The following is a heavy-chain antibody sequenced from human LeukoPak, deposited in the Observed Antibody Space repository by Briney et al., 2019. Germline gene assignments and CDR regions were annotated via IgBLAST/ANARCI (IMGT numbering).Heavy chain of an antibody. J-gene: IGHJ4*02. CDR3: ARETNTSDSSGYIRTDVRRDDY. V-gene: IGHV3-30*03. CDR2: ISYDGSNK. Sequence: QPGGSLRLSCAAAGFTFSSYGMHWVRQAPGKGLEWVTFISYDGSNKYYEDSVKDRFTISRDNAHNSLYLQMNSLRAEDTAVYYCARETNTSDSSGYIRTDVRRDDYWGRGTLVTVSS. CDR1: GFTFSSYG. D-gene: IGHD3-22*01.